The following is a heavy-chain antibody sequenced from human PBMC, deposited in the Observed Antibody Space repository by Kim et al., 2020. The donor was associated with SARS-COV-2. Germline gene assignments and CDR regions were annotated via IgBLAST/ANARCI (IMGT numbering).Heavy chain of an antibody. J-gene: IGHJ4*02. CDR3: ARGIFYYDSSGYVFDF. V-gene: IGHV1-3*04. Sequence: ASVKVSCRASGYSFTSNFMHWVRQAPGQRLEWMGWINTANGHTKYSQRFQGRVTLTRDTSASTAFMELSSLRSEDTAIYFCARGIFYYDSSGYVFDFWGQGTLVTVSS. D-gene: IGHD3-22*01. CDR1: GYSFTSNF. CDR2: INTANGHT.